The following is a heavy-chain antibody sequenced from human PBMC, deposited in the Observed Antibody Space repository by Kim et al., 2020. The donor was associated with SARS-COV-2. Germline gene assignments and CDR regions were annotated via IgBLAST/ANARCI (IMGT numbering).Heavy chain of an antibody. Sequence: KGRFTISRDNSKNTLYLQMNSLRAEDTAVYYCAKDFVERVYDILTGWFDPWGQGTLVTVSS. D-gene: IGHD3-9*01. CDR3: AKDFVERVYDILTGWFDP. V-gene: IGHV3-23*01. J-gene: IGHJ5*02.